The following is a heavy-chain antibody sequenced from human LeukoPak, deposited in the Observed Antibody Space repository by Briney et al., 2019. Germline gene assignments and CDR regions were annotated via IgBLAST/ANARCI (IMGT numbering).Heavy chain of an antibody. D-gene: IGHD4-17*01. CDR1: GFTFSSYG. Sequence: GGTLRLSCAASGFTFSSYGMSWVRQAPGKGLEWVSAISGSGGSTYYADSVKGRFTISRDNSKNTLYLQMNSLRAEDTAVYYCARDRLHYGEYEKTFDYWGQGTLVSVSS. CDR2: ISGSGGST. V-gene: IGHV3-23*01. J-gene: IGHJ4*02. CDR3: ARDRLHYGEYEKTFDY.